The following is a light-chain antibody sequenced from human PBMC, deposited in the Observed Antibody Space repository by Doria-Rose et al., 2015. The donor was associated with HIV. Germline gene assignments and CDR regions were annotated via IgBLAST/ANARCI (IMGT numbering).Light chain of an antibody. CDR1: QSVSSY. CDR2: GAS. J-gene: IGKJ1*01. Sequence: ATLSVSPGERATLSCRASQSVSSYLAWYQQKPGQAPRLLIYGASTRATGIPVRFSGSGSGTEFTLTIGSLQSEDFAVYYCQQYNNWPLTWTFGQGTKVEIK. V-gene: IGKV3-15*01. CDR3: QQYNNWPLTWT.